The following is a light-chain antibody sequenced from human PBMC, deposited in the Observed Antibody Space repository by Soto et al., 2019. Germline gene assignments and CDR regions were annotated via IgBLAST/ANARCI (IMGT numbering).Light chain of an antibody. CDR2: KAS. CDR3: QQYNSYPT. CDR1: QSISSW. Sequence: DIQMTQSPSTLSASVGDRVTITCRASQSISSWLAWYQQKPGKAPKLLIYKASSLESGVPSRFSGSGSGTEFTPTISSLQPDDFATYYCQQYNSYPTFGPGTKVDIK. J-gene: IGKJ3*01. V-gene: IGKV1-5*03.